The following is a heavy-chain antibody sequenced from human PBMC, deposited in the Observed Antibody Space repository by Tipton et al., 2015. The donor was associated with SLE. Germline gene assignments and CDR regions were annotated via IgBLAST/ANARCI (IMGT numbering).Heavy chain of an antibody. CDR1: GGSIRTYY. CDR2: MYYSGIT. J-gene: IGHJ4*02. CDR3: ARGEPVTSHLVDS. D-gene: IGHD1-14*01. V-gene: IGHV4-59*12. Sequence: TLSLTCTVSGGSIRTYYWSWIRQTPGKGLEWIGYMYYSGITNYNPSLKSRVTISVDTSKNQFSLKLSSVTAADTAVYYCARGEPVTSHLVDSWGRGTLVIVSS.